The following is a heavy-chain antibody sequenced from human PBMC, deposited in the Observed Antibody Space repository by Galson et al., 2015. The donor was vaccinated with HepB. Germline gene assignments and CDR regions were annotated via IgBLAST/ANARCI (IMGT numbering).Heavy chain of an antibody. Sequence: SVKVSCKASGYTFTSYAMHWVRQAPGQRLEWMGWINAGNGNTKYSQKFQGRVTITRDTSASTAYMELSSLRSEDTAVYYCARAPLPLLRDKGFDPWGQGTLVTVSS. J-gene: IGHJ5*02. D-gene: IGHD5-12*01. CDR1: GYTFTSYA. V-gene: IGHV1-3*01. CDR3: ARAPLPLLRDKGFDP. CDR2: INAGNGNT.